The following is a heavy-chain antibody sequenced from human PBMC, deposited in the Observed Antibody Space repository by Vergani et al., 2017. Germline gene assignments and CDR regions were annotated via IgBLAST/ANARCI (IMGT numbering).Heavy chain of an antibody. D-gene: IGHD3-3*01. CDR1: GFTFSSYC. CDR2: INSDGSST. Sequence: EVQLVESGGGLVQPGWSLRLSCAASGFTFSSYCMHWVRQAPGKGLVWVSRINSDGSSTSYADSVKGRFTISRDNAKNTLYLQMNSLRAEDTAVYYCARDPSIFGVEYYWGQGTLVTVSS. CDR3: ARDPSIFGVEYY. J-gene: IGHJ4*02. V-gene: IGHV3-74*01.